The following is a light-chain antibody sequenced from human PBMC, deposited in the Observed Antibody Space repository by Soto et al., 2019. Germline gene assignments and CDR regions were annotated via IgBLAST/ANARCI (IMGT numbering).Light chain of an antibody. CDR3: QQYHDWPT. CDR1: QSVSSN. J-gene: IGKJ1*01. V-gene: IGKV3-15*01. Sequence: EIVMTQSPATLSVSPGERATLSCRASQSVSSNLAWYQQKPGQAPRLLIYGASTRATGIPARFSGSGSGTEFSLTISSLQSEDSAVYYCQQYHDWPTFGQGTKV. CDR2: GAS.